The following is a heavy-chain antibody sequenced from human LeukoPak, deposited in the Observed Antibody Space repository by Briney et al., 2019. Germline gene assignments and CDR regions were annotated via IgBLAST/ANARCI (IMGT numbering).Heavy chain of an antibody. Sequence: GASVKVSCKASGYTFSGYYMYWVRQAPGQGLEWMGWINPNSGGTNYAQKFQGRVTMTRDTSTTTGYMELSRLRSDDTAVYYCARIPRGRYEAYWGKGTLVTVSS. V-gene: IGHV1-2*02. CDR1: GYTFSGYY. CDR3: ARIPRGRYEAY. J-gene: IGHJ4*02. CDR2: INPNSGGT. D-gene: IGHD1-26*01.